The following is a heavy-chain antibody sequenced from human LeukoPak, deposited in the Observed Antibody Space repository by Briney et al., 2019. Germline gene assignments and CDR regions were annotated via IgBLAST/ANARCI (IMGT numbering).Heavy chain of an antibody. J-gene: IGHJ4*02. D-gene: IGHD2-2*01. CDR1: GFTFSDYA. Sequence: GGSLRLSCAASGFTFSDYALGWVRQAPGKGLEWVSAISGSGGSTYYADSVKGRFTISRDNSKNTLYLQMNSLRAEDTAVYYCARGIVVVPAAPDYWGQGTLVTVSS. CDR3: ARGIVVVPAAPDY. V-gene: IGHV3-23*01. CDR2: ISGSGGST.